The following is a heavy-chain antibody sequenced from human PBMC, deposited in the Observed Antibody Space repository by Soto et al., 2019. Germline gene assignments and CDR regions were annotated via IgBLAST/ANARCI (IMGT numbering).Heavy chain of an antibody. J-gene: IGHJ6*02. CDR1: GFTVSSNY. CDR3: ARDRNQGGIYYYYYGMDV. V-gene: IGHV3-66*01. Sequence: GSLRLSCAASGFTVSSNYMSWVRQAPGKGLEWVSVIYSGGGTYYADSVKGRFTISRDNSKNTLYLQMNSLRAEDTAVYYCARDRNQGGIYYYYYGMDVWGQGTTVTVSS. CDR2: IYSGGGT.